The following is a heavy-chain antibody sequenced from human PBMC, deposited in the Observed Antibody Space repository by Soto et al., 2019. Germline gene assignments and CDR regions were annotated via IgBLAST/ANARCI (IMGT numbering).Heavy chain of an antibody. CDR1: GGTFSSYT. Sequence: GASVKVSCKASGGTFSSYTISWVRQAPGQGLEWMGRIIPILGIANYAQKFQGRATITADTSTSTAYMELRSLRSDDTAVYYCARAGLTYYYDSSGYYYPSAWGQGTLVTVSS. J-gene: IGHJ5*02. CDR2: IIPILGIA. CDR3: ARAGLTYYYDSSGYYYPSA. V-gene: IGHV1-69*02. D-gene: IGHD3-22*01.